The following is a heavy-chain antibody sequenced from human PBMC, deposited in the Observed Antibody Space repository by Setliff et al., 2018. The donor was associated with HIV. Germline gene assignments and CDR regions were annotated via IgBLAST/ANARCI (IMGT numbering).Heavy chain of an antibody. D-gene: IGHD3-3*01. V-gene: IGHV4-31*02. CDR1: GGSISSSGYY. CDR2: VYYSGST. J-gene: IGHJ4*02. Sequence: SETLSLTCCVSGGSISSSGYYWSWIRQHPGKGLDWIGRVYYSGSTDYNPSLQSRATLSVDTSKNQFSLKLTSVIAADTAIYYCARGPFVLRFLERLVYFDYWGQGKLVTVSS. CDR3: ARGPFVLRFLERLVYFDY.